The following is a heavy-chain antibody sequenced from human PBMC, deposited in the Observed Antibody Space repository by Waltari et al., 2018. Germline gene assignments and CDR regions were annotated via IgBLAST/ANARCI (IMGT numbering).Heavy chain of an antibody. Sequence: EVQLVETGGGLVQPGGSLNLHGAASAFTLSNYWMSWVRQAPGKGPEWVANIMTDGREEYYVDSVRGRFTISRDNAKNSLYLQMNSLRPEDTAVYYCVRDQWFAFDIWGQGTMVTVSS. D-gene: IGHD3-22*01. CDR2: IMTDGREE. V-gene: IGHV3-7*01. J-gene: IGHJ3*02. CDR1: AFTLSNYW. CDR3: VRDQWFAFDI.